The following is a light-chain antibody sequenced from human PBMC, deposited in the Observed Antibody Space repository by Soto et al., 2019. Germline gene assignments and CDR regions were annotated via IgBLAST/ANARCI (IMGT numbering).Light chain of an antibody. V-gene: IGKV4-1*01. CDR2: WAS. J-gene: IGKJ3*01. CDR1: QSVLYSSNNKNS. CDR3: QQYYTTPLLT. Sequence: DIVMTQSPDSLAVSLGERATINCKSSQSVLYSSNNKNSLAWYQQKPGQPPKLLIYWASTRESGVPDRFTGSGSGTDFTLTINSLQAEDVAVYYCQQYYTTPLLTFGPGTKVDIK.